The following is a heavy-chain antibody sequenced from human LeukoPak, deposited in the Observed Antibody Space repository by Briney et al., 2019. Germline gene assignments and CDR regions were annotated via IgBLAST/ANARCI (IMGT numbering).Heavy chain of an antibody. CDR1: GFTFSSYS. V-gene: IGHV3-21*01. CDR3: ARASPYCTTTSCSTDY. CDR2: ISSSSSYI. J-gene: IGHJ4*02. Sequence: GGSLRLSCAASGFTFSSYSMNWVRQAPGKGLEWVSSISSSSSYIYYADSVKGRFTISRDNATNSLYLQMNSLRAEDTAVYYCARASPYCTTTSCSTDYWGQGTLVTVSS. D-gene: IGHD2-2*02.